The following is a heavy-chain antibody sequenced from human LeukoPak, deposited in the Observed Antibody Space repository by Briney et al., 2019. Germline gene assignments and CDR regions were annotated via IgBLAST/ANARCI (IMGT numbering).Heavy chain of an antibody. Sequence: SETLSLTCTVSGGSISSYYWSWIRQPPGRGLEWIGYIYYSGSTNYNPSLKSRVTISVDTSKNQFSLKLSSVTAADTAVYYCARDRYYFDYWGQGTLVTVSS. CDR2: IYYSGST. CDR1: GGSISSYY. CDR3: ARDRYYFDY. V-gene: IGHV4-59*01. J-gene: IGHJ4*02.